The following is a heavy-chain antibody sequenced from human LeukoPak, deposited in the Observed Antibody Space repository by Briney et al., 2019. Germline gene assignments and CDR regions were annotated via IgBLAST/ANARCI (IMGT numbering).Heavy chain of an antibody. Sequence: GGSQRLSCAASGFTFSSYGMNWIRQAPGKGLEWVAVISDEGSNKYYADSVKGRFTISRDKSKNMLYLQMSSLRAEDTAVYYCATGGNKWNYRSYFDYWGQGTLVTVSS. CDR3: ATGGNKWNYRSYFDY. J-gene: IGHJ4*02. CDR2: ISDEGSNK. V-gene: IGHV3-30*03. CDR1: GFTFSSYG. D-gene: IGHD1-7*01.